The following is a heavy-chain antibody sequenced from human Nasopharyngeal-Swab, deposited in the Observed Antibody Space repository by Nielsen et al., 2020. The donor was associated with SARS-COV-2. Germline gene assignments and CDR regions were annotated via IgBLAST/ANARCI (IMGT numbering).Heavy chain of an antibody. D-gene: IGHD5-12*01. Sequence: KVSCKASGYSFTTYWIGWVRQMPGEGLDWMGNIYPDDSDARYSPSFQGQVTISADKSISTAYLHWSSLKASDTAMYYCASGVGGYDPYYFDYWGQGTLVTVSS. CDR2: IYPDDSDA. V-gene: IGHV5-51*01. CDR1: GYSFTTYW. J-gene: IGHJ4*02. CDR3: ASGVGGYDPYYFDY.